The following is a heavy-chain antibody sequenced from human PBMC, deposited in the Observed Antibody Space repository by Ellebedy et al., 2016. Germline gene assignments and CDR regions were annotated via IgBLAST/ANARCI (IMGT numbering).Heavy chain of an antibody. J-gene: IGHJ6*04. CDR2: ISYDGSNK. D-gene: IGHD2-15*01. CDR1: GFTFSSYA. CDR3: ARDQLGGDV. Sequence: GESLKISCAASGFTFSSYAMSWVRQAPGKGLEWVAVISYDGSNKYYADSVKGRFTISRDNSKNTLYLQMNSLRAEDTAVYYCARDQLGGDVWGKGTTVTVSS. V-gene: IGHV3-30*03.